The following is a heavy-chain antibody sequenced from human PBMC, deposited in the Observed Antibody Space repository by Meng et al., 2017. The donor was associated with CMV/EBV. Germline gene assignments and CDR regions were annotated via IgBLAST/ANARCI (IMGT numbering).Heavy chain of an antibody. Sequence: SETLSLTCAVYGGSFSGYYWSWIRQPPGKGLEWIGEINHSGSTNYNPSLKSRVNISVDTSKNQFSQKLSSVTAADTAVYYCARAKTMDYWGQGTLVTVSS. CDR2: INHSGST. D-gene: IGHD1-14*01. V-gene: IGHV4-34*01. CDR1: GGSFSGYY. J-gene: IGHJ4*02. CDR3: ARAKTMDY.